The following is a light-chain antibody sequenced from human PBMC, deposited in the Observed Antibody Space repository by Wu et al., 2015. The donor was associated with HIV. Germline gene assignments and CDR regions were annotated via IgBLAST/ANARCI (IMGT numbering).Light chain of an antibody. V-gene: IGKV3-20*01. CDR3: QQYGSSPPWT. Sequence: EIVLTQSPGTLSLSPGERATLSCRASQSVSSSYLAWYQQKPGQAPGLLIYGASSRATGIPDRFSGSGSGTDFTLTISRLEPEDFAVYYCQQYGSSPPWTFGQGTKGGNQT. J-gene: IGKJ1*01. CDR2: GAS. CDR1: QSVSSSY.